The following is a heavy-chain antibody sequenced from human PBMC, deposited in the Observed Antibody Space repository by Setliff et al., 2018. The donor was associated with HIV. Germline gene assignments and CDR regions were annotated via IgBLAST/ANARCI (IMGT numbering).Heavy chain of an antibody. CDR3: ARGMDDSRSSVWYY. J-gene: IGHJ4*02. V-gene: IGHV1-18*01. D-gene: IGHD6-6*01. CDR2: ISAYNGNT. CDR1: GYTFTSYG. Sequence: ASVKVSCKASGYTFTSYGISWVRQAPGQGLEWMGWISAYNGNTNYAQNFQGRVTMTTDTSTSTVFMELRSLRSDDTAVYYCARGMDDSRSSVWYYWGQGTLVTVSS.